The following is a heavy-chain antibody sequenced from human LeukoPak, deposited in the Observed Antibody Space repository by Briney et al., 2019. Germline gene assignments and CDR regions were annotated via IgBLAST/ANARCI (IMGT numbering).Heavy chain of an antibody. J-gene: IGHJ5*02. CDR1: GYSISSDYC. D-gene: IGHD2-15*01. CDR3: ARNGGFYYTGAPSNVFDP. V-gene: IGHV4-38-2*02. Sequence: SETLSLTCIVSGYSISSDYCWGWIRQPPGKGLEWIGRIPHRGGTYYNPSLKSRVAISADTPNNSFSLRLSSVTAADTAVYYFARNGGFYYTGAPSNVFDPWGQGTLVTVSS. CDR2: IPHRGGT.